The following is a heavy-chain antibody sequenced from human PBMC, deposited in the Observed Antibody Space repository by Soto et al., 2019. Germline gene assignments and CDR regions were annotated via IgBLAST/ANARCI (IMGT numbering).Heavy chain of an antibody. D-gene: IGHD2-15*01. CDR2: IIPIFGTA. CDR1: GGTFSSYA. J-gene: IGHJ6*02. V-gene: IGHV1-69*13. Sequence: GASVKVSCKASGGTFSSYAISWVRQAPGQGLEWMGGIIPIFGTANYAQKSQGRVTITADESTSTAYMELSSLRSEDTAVYYCARVYGRGGSCYRKSPFCYYYYGMDVWGQGTTVTVSS. CDR3: ARVYGRGGSCYRKSPFCYYYYGMDV.